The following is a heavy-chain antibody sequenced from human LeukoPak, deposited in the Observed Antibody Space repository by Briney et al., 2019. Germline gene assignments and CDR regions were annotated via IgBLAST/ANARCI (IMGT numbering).Heavy chain of an antibody. D-gene: IGHD5-18*01. Sequence: PSETLSLTCAVYGGSFSGYYWSWIRQPPGKGLEWIGEINHSGSTNYNPSLKSRVTISVDTSKNQFSLKLSSVTAADTAVYYCARPRRSRGWGYGEGYYFDYWGQGTLVTVSS. CDR2: INHSGST. CDR3: ARPRRSRGWGYGEGYYFDY. V-gene: IGHV4-34*01. J-gene: IGHJ4*02. CDR1: GGSFSGYY.